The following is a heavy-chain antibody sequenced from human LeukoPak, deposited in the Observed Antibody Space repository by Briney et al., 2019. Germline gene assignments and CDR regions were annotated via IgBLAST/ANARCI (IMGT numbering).Heavy chain of an antibody. Sequence: PSETLSLTCAVSGYSISSGYYWGWIRQPPGKGLEWIGRIYQSGSSYYKLCLKSRVTISVDTSKNQFSLKLSSVTAADTAVYYCARGTGYNYDLDYWGQGTLVTVSS. V-gene: IGHV4-38-2*01. CDR2: IYQSGSS. CDR1: GYSISSGYY. CDR3: ARGTGYNYDLDY. D-gene: IGHD5-24*01. J-gene: IGHJ4*02.